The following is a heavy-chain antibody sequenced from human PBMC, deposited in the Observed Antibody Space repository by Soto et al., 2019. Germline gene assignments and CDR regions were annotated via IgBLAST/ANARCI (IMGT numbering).Heavy chain of an antibody. CDR3: ARRLYYDSSGFKGGGMDV. D-gene: IGHD3-22*01. Sequence: SETLSLTFTINGCPICSSSYYWGWIHEPPGKWLEWIGSIYYSVSTYYNPSLKSRVTLSVDTSKNQFSLKLSSVTAADTAVYYCARRLYYDSSGFKGGGMDVWGQGTTVT. CDR2: IYYSVST. J-gene: IGHJ6*02. V-gene: IGHV4-39*01. CDR1: GCPICSSSYY.